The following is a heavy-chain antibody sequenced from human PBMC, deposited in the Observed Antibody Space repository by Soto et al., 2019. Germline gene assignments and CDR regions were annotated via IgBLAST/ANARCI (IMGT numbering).Heavy chain of an antibody. CDR2: ISGSGGST. J-gene: IGHJ4*02. CDR3: ASRTSGWYFDY. Sequence: EVQLLESGGGLVQPGGSLRLSCTASGFTFSSYAMNWVRQAPGKGLEWVSVISGSGGSTYYADSVMGRFTISRDNSKNARYLQMRSLRARDTAVYYWASRTSGWYFDYWGQGTLGSVSS. D-gene: IGHD6-19*01. CDR1: GFTFSSYA. V-gene: IGHV3-23*01.